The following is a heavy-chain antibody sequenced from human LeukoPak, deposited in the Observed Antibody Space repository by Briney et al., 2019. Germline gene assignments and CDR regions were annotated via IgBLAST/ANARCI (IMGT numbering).Heavy chain of an antibody. CDR3: ASTTGTTTDY. V-gene: IGHV1-18*01. CDR1: GYTFTSYG. Sequence: EASVRVSCKASGYTFTSYGISWVRQAPGQGLEWMGWISAYNGNTNYAQKLQGRVTMTTDTSTSTAYMELRSLRSDDTAVYYCASTTGTTTDYWGQGTLVTVSS. CDR2: ISAYNGNT. J-gene: IGHJ4*02. D-gene: IGHD1-1*01.